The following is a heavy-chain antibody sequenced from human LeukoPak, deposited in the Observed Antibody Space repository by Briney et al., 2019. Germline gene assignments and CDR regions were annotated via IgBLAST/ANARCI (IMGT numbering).Heavy chain of an antibody. CDR3: AKPILPRDCGLDY. CDR1: GFTVSSNY. CDR2: IYSGGST. Sequence: GGSLRLSCAASGFTVSSNYMSWVRQAPGKGLEWVSVIYSGGSTYYADSVKGRFTISRDNSKNTLYLQMNSLRAEDTAVYYCAKPILPRDCGLDYWGQGTLVTVSS. V-gene: IGHV3-66*04. D-gene: IGHD2-21*02. J-gene: IGHJ4*02.